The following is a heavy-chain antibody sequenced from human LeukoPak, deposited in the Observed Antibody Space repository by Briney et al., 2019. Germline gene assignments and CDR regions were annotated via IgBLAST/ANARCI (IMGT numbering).Heavy chain of an antibody. CDR1: GFTFSNYG. CDR3: AKSCGGGSCYTDY. V-gene: IGHV3-30*02. Sequence: PGRSLRLSCAASGFTFSNYGMHWVRQAPGKGLEWVAFIRYDGSNKNYADSVKGRFTSSRDNSKNTLYLQMNSLRAEDTAVYYCAKSCGGGSCYTDYWGQGTLVTVSS. CDR2: IRYDGSNK. D-gene: IGHD2-15*01. J-gene: IGHJ4*02.